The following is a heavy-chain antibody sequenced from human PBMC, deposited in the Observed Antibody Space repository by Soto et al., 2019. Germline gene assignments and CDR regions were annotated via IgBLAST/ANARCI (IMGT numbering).Heavy chain of an antibody. CDR2: IYYSGST. V-gene: IGHV4-59*08. CDR3: ARHVPYCSDTSHCAYGMDV. CDR1: GGSISSYY. J-gene: IGHJ6*02. Sequence: SETLSLTCTVSGGSISSYYLSWIRQPPGKGLEWIGYIYYSGSTNYNPSLKSRVTISVDTSKNQFSLKLSSVTAADTAMYYCARHVPYCSDTSHCAYGMDVWGQGTTVTVSS. D-gene: IGHD2-2*01.